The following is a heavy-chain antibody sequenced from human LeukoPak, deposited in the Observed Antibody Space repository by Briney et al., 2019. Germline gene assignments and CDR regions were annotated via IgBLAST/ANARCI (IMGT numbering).Heavy chain of an antibody. CDR2: IYYSGST. CDR1: GGSISSGDYY. D-gene: IGHD3-3*01. V-gene: IGHV4-30-4*01. Sequence: PSETLSLTCTVSGGSISSGDYYWSWIRQPPGKGLAWIGYIYYSGSTYYNPSLKSRVTISVDTSKNQFSLKLSSVTAADTAVYYCARSGVVTKGSGDYWGQGTLVTVSS. J-gene: IGHJ4*02. CDR3: ARSGVVTKGSGDY.